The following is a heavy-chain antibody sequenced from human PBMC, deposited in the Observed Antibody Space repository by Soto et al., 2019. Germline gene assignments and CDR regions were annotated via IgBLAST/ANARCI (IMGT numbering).Heavy chain of an antibody. CDR2: INAGNGNT. D-gene: IGHD1-26*01. CDR3: ARELGATAV. V-gene: IGHV1-3*01. CDR1: GYTFTSYA. Sequence: QVQLVQSGAEVKKPGASVKVSCKASGYTFTSYAMHWVRQAPGQRLEWMGWINAGNGNTKYSQKFQGRVTITRDTSASTGYMALSCLRSEGTAVYYCARELGATAVWGQGTRVTASS. J-gene: IGHJ4*02.